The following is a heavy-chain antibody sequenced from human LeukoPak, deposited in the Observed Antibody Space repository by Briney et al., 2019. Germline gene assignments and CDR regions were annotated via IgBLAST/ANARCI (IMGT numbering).Heavy chain of an antibody. D-gene: IGHD3-3*01. CDR2: ISAHNGNT. J-gene: IGHJ5*02. CDR3: ARDPRYYDFWPFDP. CDR1: GYTFINYG. V-gene: IGHV1-18*01. Sequence: ASVKVSCKASGYTFINYGISWVRQAPGQGLEWMGWISAHNGNTNYTQNLQGRVTMTTDTSTSTAYMELRSLRSDDTAVYYCARDPRYYDFWPFDPWGQGTLVTVSS.